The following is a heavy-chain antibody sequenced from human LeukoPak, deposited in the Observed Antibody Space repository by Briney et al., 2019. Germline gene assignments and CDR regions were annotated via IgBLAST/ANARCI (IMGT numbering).Heavy chain of an antibody. CDR2: IIPIFGTA. CDR1: GGTFSSYA. J-gene: IGHJ6*03. Sequence: ASVKVSCKASGGTFSSYAISWVRQAPGQGLEWMGGIIPIFGTANYAQKFQGRVTITTAESTSTAYMELSSLRSEDTAVYYCARDGWNGYYYMDVWGKGTTVTVSS. D-gene: IGHD2-8*01. V-gene: IGHV1-69*05. CDR3: ARDGWNGYYYMDV.